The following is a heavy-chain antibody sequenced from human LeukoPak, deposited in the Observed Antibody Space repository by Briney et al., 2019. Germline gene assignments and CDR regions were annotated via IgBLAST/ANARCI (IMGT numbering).Heavy chain of an antibody. CDR3: ARLSIVGATNFDY. V-gene: IGHV4-59*08. D-gene: IGHD1-26*01. Sequence: PSETLSLTCTVSGASNTSYYWSWIRQPPGKGLEWIGYIYYSGSTTYKPSLKSRVTISVDTSKNQFSLKLSSVTAADTAVYYCARLSIVGATNFDYWGQGTLVTVSS. CDR1: GASNTSYY. CDR2: IYYSGST. J-gene: IGHJ4*02.